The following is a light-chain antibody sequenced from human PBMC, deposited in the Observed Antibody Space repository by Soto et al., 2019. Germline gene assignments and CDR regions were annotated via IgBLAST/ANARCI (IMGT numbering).Light chain of an antibody. CDR3: QSYDSSPSGSRV. V-gene: IGLV1-40*01. CDR1: SSNIGAGYD. Sequence: QSVLTQPPSVSGAPGQRVTISCTGSSSNIGAGYDVHWYQQLPGTAPKLLIYGNSNRPSGVPDRFSGSKSGTSASLAITGLQAEDEADYCCQSYDSSPSGSRVFGTGTKVTVL. CDR2: GNS. J-gene: IGLJ1*01.